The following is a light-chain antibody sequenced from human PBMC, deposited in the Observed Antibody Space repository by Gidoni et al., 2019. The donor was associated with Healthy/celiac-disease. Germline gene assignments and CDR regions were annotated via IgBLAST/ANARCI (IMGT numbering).Light chain of an antibody. J-gene: IGLJ3*02. CDR1: SSDVGSYNL. Sequence: QSALTQPASESGSPGQSITISCTGTSSDVGSYNLVSWYQQHPGKAPKLMIYEGSKRPSGVSKRFSGSKSGNTASLTISGLQAEDEADYYCCSYAGSSTWVFGGGTKLTV. CDR2: EGS. V-gene: IGLV2-23*01. CDR3: CSYAGSSTWV.